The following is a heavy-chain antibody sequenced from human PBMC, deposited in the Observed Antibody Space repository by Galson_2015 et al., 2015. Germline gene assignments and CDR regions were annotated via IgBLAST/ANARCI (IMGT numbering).Heavy chain of an antibody. CDR3: AKGVEDTAMAHLTSDAFDI. D-gene: IGHD5-18*01. V-gene: IGHV3-23*01. J-gene: IGHJ3*02. CDR1: GFTFSSYA. Sequence: SLRLSCAASGFTFSSYAMSWVRQAPGKGLEWVSAISGSGGSTYYADSVKGRFTISRDNSKNTLYLQMNSLRAEDTAVYYCAKGVEDTAMAHLTSDAFDIWGQGTMVTVSS. CDR2: ISGSGGST.